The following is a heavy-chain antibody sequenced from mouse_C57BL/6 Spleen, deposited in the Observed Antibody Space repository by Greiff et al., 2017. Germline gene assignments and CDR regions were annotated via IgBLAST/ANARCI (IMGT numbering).Heavy chain of an antibody. CDR2: IYPGNGDT. V-gene: IGHV1-80*01. CDR1: GYAFTSYW. D-gene: IGHD1-3*01. CDR3: ARSWDNSNDFDY. J-gene: IGHJ2*01. Sequence: QVQLQQSGAELVKPGASVKISCKASGYAFTSYWMNWVKQRPGKGLEWIGEIYPGNGDTNYNGKFKGKATLTADKSSSTAYMQLSSLTSEDSAVYDSARSWDNSNDFDYWGQGTTLTVSS.